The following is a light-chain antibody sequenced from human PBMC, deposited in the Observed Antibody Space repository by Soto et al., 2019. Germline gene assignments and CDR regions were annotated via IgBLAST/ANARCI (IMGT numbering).Light chain of an antibody. Sequence: QPALTQPPSASGSPGQSVTISCTGTSSDVGGYNYVSWYQQHPGKAPKLMIYEVTKRPSGIPDRFSGSKSGNTASLTVSGLQAEDEADYYCSSYSGTINWVFGGGTKLTVL. J-gene: IGLJ3*02. V-gene: IGLV2-8*01. CDR2: EVT. CDR1: SSDVGGYNY. CDR3: SSYSGTINWV.